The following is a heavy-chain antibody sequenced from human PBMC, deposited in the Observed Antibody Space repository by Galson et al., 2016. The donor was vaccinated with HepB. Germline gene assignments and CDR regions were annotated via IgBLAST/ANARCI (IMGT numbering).Heavy chain of an antibody. D-gene: IGHD2-15*01. Sequence: ETLSLTCAVYGGSFSGYDWSWIRQPPGKGLEWIGYIFHTGSANYNASLRSRVTLSVDTSKNQFSLRLAAITAADTAVYYCARGRLFCESNTCYDWDFDLWGGGTLVAVAS. V-gene: IGHV4-34*01. CDR1: GGSFSGYD. CDR2: IFHTGSA. CDR3: ARGRLFCESNTCYDWDFDL. J-gene: IGHJ2*01.